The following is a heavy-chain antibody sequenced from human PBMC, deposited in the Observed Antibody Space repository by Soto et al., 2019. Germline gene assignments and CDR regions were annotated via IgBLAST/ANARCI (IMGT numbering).Heavy chain of an antibody. V-gene: IGHV4-59*08. CDR3: ARVLDVEAAATFNS. CDR1: GGSISSYY. CDR2: IYYSGST. Sequence: SETLSLTCTVSGGSISSYYWSWIRQPPGKGLEWIGYIYYSGSTNCNPSLKSRVTISVDTSKNQFSLKRSSVTATDTVVYFCARVLDVEAAATFNSWGQGTLVPVSS. D-gene: IGHD6-25*01. J-gene: IGHJ4*02.